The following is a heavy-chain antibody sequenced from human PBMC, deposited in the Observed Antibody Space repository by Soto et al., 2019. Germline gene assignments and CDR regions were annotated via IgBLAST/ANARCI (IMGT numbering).Heavy chain of an antibody. CDR1: VFTFNNYA. CDR2: ISDNGDNT. V-gene: IGHV3-23*01. D-gene: IGHD1-26*01. Sequence: PGGSLRLSCVSSVFTFNNYAMSCVRHSPGKWLEWVSSISDNGDNTLYADFVKGRFTISRDNFKNTEYLQINSVRAEDTAVYYCAKDIYRGSIYAVEGWCQGTTVNVSS. J-gene: IGHJ6*02. CDR3: AKDIYRGSIYAVEG.